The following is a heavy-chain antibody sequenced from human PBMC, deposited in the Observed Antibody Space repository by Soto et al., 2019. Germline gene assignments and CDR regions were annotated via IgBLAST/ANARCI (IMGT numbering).Heavy chain of an antibody. Sequence: ASVKVSCKVSGYPLTELSMHWVRQAPGKGLEWMGGFDPEDGETIYAQKFQGRVTMTEDTSTDTAYMELSSLRSEDTAVYYCATKLLHSGSYLKAPYFDYWGQGTLVTVSS. J-gene: IGHJ4*02. V-gene: IGHV1-24*01. D-gene: IGHD1-26*01. CDR3: ATKLLHSGSYLKAPYFDY. CDR1: GYPLTELS. CDR2: FDPEDGET.